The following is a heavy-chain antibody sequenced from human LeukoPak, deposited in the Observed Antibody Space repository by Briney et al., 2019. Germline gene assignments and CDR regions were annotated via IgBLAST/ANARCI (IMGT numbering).Heavy chain of an antibody. CDR3: ARPIFAHLPLIGFDY. J-gene: IGHJ4*02. V-gene: IGHV3-7*01. Sequence: GGSLRLSCAASGFTFSSYWMSWVRQAPGKGLEWVANIKQDGSEKYYVDSVKGRFTISRDNAKNSLYLQMNSLRAEDTAVYYCARPIFAHLPLIGFDYWGQGTLVTVSS. CDR1: GFTFSSYW. D-gene: IGHD3-3*01. CDR2: IKQDGSEK.